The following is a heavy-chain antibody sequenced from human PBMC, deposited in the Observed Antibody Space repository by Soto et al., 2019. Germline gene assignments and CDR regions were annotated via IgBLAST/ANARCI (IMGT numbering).Heavy chain of an antibody. Sequence: GSLSLSCAASGLTFSSYAMGWVRQAPGKGLEWVSAISGSGGSTYYADSVKGRFTISRDNSKNTLYLQMNRLRAEDTAVYYCEKSHYYDSSGYLFDYWGQGTLVTGYS. D-gene: IGHD3-22*01. CDR1: GLTFSSYA. V-gene: IGHV3-23*01. CDR2: ISGSGGST. CDR3: EKSHYYDSSGYLFDY. J-gene: IGHJ4*02.